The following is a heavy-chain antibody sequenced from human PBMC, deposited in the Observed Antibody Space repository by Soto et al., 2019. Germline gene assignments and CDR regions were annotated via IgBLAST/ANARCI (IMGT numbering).Heavy chain of an antibody. CDR2: ISAYNGNR. J-gene: IGHJ3*02. V-gene: IGHV1-18*01. CDR1: GYTFTSSG. CDR3: ARDQGNVGSGYYGDDAFDI. Sequence: QVQLVQSGAEVKKPGASVKVSCKASGYTFTSSGISWVRQAPGQGLERMGWISAYNGNRNYAQKLQGRVTMTTDTSTSTAYMELRSLRSDDRAVYYCARDQGNVGSGYYGDDAFDIWGQGTMVTVSS. D-gene: IGHD3-3*01.